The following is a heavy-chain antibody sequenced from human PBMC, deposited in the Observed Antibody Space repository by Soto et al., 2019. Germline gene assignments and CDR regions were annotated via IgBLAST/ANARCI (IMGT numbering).Heavy chain of an antibody. CDR1: GGSISSSSYY. V-gene: IGHV4-39*01. Sequence: SETLSLTCTVSGGSISSSSYYWGWIRQPPGKGLEWIGSTFYSGSTYYNPSLKSRVTISVDTSKNQFSLKLSSVTAPDTAVYYCAGVVTWGLYIWFDPWGQGTLVPVFS. CDR2: TFYSGST. D-gene: IGHD1-26*01. CDR3: AGVVTWGLYIWFDP. J-gene: IGHJ5*02.